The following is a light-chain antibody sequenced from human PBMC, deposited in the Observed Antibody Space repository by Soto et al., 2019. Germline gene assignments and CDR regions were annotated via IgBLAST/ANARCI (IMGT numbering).Light chain of an antibody. CDR3: QQYNDNWT. J-gene: IGKJ1*01. V-gene: IGKV1-5*03. Sequence: DIQMTQSPSTLSASVGDRVTITCRASQSISSWLAWYQQKPGKAPKLLIYKASTLQSGVPSRFSGSGSGTAFTLAISSLQPDDSATYYCQQYNDNWTFGQGTKVE. CDR1: QSISSW. CDR2: KAS.